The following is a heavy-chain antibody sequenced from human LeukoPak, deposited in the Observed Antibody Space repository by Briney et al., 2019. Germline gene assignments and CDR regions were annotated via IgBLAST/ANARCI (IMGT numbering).Heavy chain of an antibody. CDR3: ARDPRYCSSTSCPGFDY. CDR2: ISAYNGNT. J-gene: IGHJ4*02. D-gene: IGHD2-2*01. CDR1: GYTFTSYG. Sequence: ASVKVSCKASGYTFTSYGISWVRQDPGQGLEWMGWISAYNGNTNYAQKLQGRVTMTTDTSTSTAYMELRSLRSDDTAVYYCARDPRYCSSTSCPGFDYWGQGTLVTVSS. V-gene: IGHV1-18*01.